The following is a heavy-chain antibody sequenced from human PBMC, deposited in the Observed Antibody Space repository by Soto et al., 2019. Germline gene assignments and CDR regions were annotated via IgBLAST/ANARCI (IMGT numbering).Heavy chain of an antibody. V-gene: IGHV1-3*01. J-gene: IGHJ4*02. D-gene: IGHD1-1*01. Sequence: KFQGRVTITRDTSASTAYMELSSLRSEDTAVYYCARDKTTGILDYWGQGTLVTVSS. CDR3: ARDKTTGILDY.